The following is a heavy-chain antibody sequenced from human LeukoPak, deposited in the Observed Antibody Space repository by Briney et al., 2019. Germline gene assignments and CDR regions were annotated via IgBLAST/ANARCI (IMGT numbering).Heavy chain of an antibody. CDR2: ISYDGSNK. CDR3: AKDLGDYDGNSDLNY. D-gene: IGHD4-23*01. CDR1: GFTFSNYG. J-gene: IGHJ4*02. V-gene: IGHV3-30*18. Sequence: ERSLRLSCAASGFTFSNYGMHWVRQAPGKGLEWVAVISYDGSNKYYADSVKGRFTISRDNSKNTLYLQMNSLRAEDTAVYYCAKDLGDYDGNSDLNYWGQGTLVTVSS.